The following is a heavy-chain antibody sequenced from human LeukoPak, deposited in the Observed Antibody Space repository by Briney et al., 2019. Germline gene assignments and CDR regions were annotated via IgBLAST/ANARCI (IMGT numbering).Heavy chain of an antibody. D-gene: IGHD4-17*01. V-gene: IGHV4-59*11. CDR1: GGSISSHY. J-gene: IGHJ4*02. CDR2: IYYSGST. CDR3: ARGLYGELGH. Sequence: PSETLSLTCTVSGGSISSHYWSWIRQPPGKGLEWIGYIYYSGSTNYNPSLKSRVTISVDTSKNQFSLKLSSVTAADTAVYYCARGLYGELGHWGQGTLITVSS.